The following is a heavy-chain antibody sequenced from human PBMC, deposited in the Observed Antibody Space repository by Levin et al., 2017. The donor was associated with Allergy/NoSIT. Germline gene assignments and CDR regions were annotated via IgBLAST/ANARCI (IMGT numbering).Heavy chain of an antibody. CDR1: GFTFRTSA. CDR3: AKDFPTTAARRGEDWFDP. CDR2: ISYDGSTK. D-gene: IGHD6-6*01. V-gene: IGHV3-30*18. Sequence: GGSLRLSCVASGFTFRTSAMHWVRQPPGKGLEWVAVISYDGSTKYYGDSVKGRFTISRDNSKNTLYLQMNNLRTEDTAVYYCAKDFPTTAARRGEDWFDPWGQGTLVTVSS. J-gene: IGHJ5*02.